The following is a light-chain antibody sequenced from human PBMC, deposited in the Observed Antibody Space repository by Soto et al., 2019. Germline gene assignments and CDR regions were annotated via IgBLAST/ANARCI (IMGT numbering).Light chain of an antibody. CDR3: QQYYEAPQT. CDR2: CAS. Sequence: DIVMTQSPDSLAVSLGERATINCKSSQSVLYSSNNKNYLAWYQQKPGQPPQLLIYCASTRESVVPDRFSGSGFGTDFTITISSLQAEDVAVYDGQQYYEAPQTFGQGTKVEIK. CDR1: QSVLYSSNNKNY. J-gene: IGKJ1*01. V-gene: IGKV4-1*01.